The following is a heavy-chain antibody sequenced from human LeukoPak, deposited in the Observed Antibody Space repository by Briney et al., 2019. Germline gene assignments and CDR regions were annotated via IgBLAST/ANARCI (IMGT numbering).Heavy chain of an antibody. J-gene: IGHJ4*02. CDR1: RFTFSSYS. Sequence: GGSLRLSCAASRFTFSSYSMNWVRQAPGKGLEWVSSISSFGSYIYYADSVKGRFTISRDNSKNTLYLQMNSLRAEDTAVYYCAKGTRRSGTYYEGYDYWGQGTLVTVSS. CDR2: ISSFGSYI. V-gene: IGHV3-21*04. CDR3: AKGTRRSGTYYEGYDY. D-gene: IGHD1-26*01.